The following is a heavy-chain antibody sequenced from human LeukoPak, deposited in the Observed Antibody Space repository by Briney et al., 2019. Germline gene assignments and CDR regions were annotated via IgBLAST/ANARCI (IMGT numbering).Heavy chain of an antibody. CDR2: IIPLFGTP. CDR3: ARERTTETTWVYFDY. J-gene: IGHJ4*02. V-gene: IGHV1-69*05. Sequence: GASVKVSCKASGGSFTDYAFSWVRQVPGHGLEWMGGIIPLFGTPIYAQQFQGRFTISTDESASTAYMELSSLTSEDTAVYYCARERTTETTWVYFDYRGQGTLVTVSS. CDR1: GGSFTDYA. D-gene: IGHD4-17*01.